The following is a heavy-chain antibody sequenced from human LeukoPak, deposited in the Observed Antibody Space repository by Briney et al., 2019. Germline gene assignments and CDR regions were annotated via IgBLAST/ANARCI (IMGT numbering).Heavy chain of an antibody. CDR1: GFTFSSYA. CDR3: AKRSEILTGSYGMDV. Sequence: GGSLRLSCAASGFTFSSYAMHWVRQAPGKGLEWVAVISYDGSNKYYADSVKGRFTISRDNSKNTLYLQMNSLRAEDTAVYYCAKRSEILTGSYGMDVWGQGTTVTVSS. V-gene: IGHV3-30-3*02. D-gene: IGHD3-9*01. J-gene: IGHJ6*02. CDR2: ISYDGSNK.